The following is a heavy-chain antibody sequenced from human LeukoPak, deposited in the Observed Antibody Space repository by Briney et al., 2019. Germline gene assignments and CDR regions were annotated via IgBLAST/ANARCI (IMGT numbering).Heavy chain of an antibody. CDR3: ARDGGYYGLLVF. CDR1: GFTFTSYC. D-gene: IGHD3-10*01. CDR2: IKTEGGET. J-gene: IGHJ4*02. Sequence: GGSRRLSCAVAGFTFTSYCMSWVRQAPGSGLEWVATIKTEGGETIYADSVKGRFTIPRDKAKNSLYLEMNRLRAEDTAVYYCARDGGYYGLLVFWGQGTMVTVSS. V-gene: IGHV3-7*01.